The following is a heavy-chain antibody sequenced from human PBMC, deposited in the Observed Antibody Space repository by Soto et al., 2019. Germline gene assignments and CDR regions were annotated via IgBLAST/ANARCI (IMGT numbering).Heavy chain of an antibody. J-gene: IGHJ3*02. CDR3: AKDIESSSWPNDAFDI. D-gene: IGHD6-13*01. CDR1: GFTFDDYT. CDR2: ISWDGGST. Sequence: GGSLRLSCAASGFTFDDYTMHWVRQAPGKGLAWVSLISWDGGSTYYADSVKGRFTISRDNSKNSLYLQMNSLRTEDTALYYCAKDIESSSWPNDAFDIWGQGTMVTVSS. V-gene: IGHV3-43*01.